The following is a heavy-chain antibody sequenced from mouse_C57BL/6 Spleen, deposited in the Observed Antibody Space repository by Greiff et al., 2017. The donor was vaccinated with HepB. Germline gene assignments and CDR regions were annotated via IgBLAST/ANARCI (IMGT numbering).Heavy chain of an antibody. J-gene: IGHJ3*01. V-gene: IGHV1-42*01. CDR2: INPSTGGT. Sequence: VQLQQSGPELVKPGASVKISCKASGYSFTGYYMTWVKQSPEKSLEWIGEINPSTGGTTYNQKFKAKATLTVDKSSSTAYMQLKSLTSEDSAVYYCARSGGDGNYAFAYWGQGTLVTVSA. CDR1: GYSFTGYY. D-gene: IGHD2-1*01. CDR3: ARSGGDGNYAFAY.